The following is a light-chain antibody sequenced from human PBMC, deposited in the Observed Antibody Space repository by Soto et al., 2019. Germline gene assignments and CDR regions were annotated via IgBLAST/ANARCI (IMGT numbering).Light chain of an antibody. CDR1: KSVSNW. CDR2: DLS. J-gene: IGKJ1*01. Sequence: DIQMTQXPSTLSTSVGERVTITCLASKSVSNWLDWYQQKPGKAPKVLIYDLSSLDRGVPSRFSGSGSGTELILSISSLQPDDFATYYCQQYDSYSWTFGQGTKV. CDR3: QQYDSYSWT. V-gene: IGKV1-5*01.